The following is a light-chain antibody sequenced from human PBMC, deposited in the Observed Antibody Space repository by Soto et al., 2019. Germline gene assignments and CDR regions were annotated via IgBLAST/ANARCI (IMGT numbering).Light chain of an antibody. V-gene: IGKV1-9*01. CDR2: AAS. CDR1: QGISSY. CDR3: QQTYSTPFT. J-gene: IGKJ3*01. Sequence: DIQLTQSPSFLSASVGDRVTITCRASQGISSYLAWYQQKPGKAPKLLIYAASTLQSGVPSRFSGSGSGTEFTLTISNLQPEDFATYYCQQTYSTPFTFGPGTKVDIK.